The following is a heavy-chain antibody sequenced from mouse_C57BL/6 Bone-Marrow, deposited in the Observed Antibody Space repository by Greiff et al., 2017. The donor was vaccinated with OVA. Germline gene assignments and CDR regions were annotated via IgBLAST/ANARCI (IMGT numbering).Heavy chain of an antibody. Sequence: QFQLQPSGAALARPGASVKLSCKASGYTFTSYGISWVKQRTGQGLEWIGEIYPRSGNTYYNEKFKGKATLTADKSSSTAYMELRSLTSEYSAVYFCARSEWLLWFAYWGQGTLVTVSA. D-gene: IGHD2-3*01. CDR2: IYPRSGNT. CDR3: ARSEWLLWFAY. J-gene: IGHJ3*01. CDR1: GYTFTSYG. V-gene: IGHV1-81*01.